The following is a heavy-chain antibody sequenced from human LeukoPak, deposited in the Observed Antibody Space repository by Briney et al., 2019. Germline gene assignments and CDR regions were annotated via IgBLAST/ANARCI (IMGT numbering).Heavy chain of an antibody. CDR3: ARDRWRADLLTGYYDY. D-gene: IGHD3-9*01. J-gene: IGHJ4*02. Sequence: GGSLRLSCSASGFTFSNYGMHWVRQAPGKGLEWVALIWYDASNKYYADSVKGRFTISRDNSKSTLYLQLNSLRAEDTAIYYCARDRWRADLLTGYYDYWGQGTLVTVSS. V-gene: IGHV3-33*01. CDR1: GFTFSNYG. CDR2: IWYDASNK.